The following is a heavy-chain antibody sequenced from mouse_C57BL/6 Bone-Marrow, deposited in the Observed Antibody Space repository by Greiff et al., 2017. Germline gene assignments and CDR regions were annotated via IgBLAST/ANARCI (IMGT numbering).Heavy chain of an antibody. CDR2: IYPRSGNT. CDR1: GYTFTSYG. D-gene: IGHD1-1*01. CDR3: AREDYYGSSFYFDY. Sequence: VQLQQSGAELARPGASVKLSCKASGYTFTSYGIRWVKQRPGQGLEWIGEIYPRSGNTYYNEKFKGKATLTADKSSSTAYMELRSLTSEDSAVXFCAREDYYGSSFYFDYWGQGTTLTVAS. J-gene: IGHJ2*01. V-gene: IGHV1-81*01.